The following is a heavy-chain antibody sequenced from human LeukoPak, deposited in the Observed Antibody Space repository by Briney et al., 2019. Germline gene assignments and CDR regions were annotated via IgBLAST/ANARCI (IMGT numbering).Heavy chain of an antibody. CDR3: ARMVTANYDY. Sequence: SETLSLTCAVYGGSFSGYYCSWIRQPPGKGLEWIGEINHSGSTNYNPSLKSRVTISVDTSKNQFSLKLSSVTAADTAVYYCARMVTANYDYWGQGTLVTVSS. CDR1: GGSFSGYY. V-gene: IGHV4-34*01. J-gene: IGHJ4*02. CDR2: INHSGST. D-gene: IGHD2-21*02.